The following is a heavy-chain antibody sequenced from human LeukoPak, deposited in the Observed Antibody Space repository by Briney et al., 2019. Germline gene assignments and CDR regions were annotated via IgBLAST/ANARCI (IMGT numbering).Heavy chain of an antibody. CDR2: IRYDGSNK. CDR3: AKDRKGGNSKTYFDY. CDR1: GFTFSSYG. D-gene: IGHD4-23*01. J-gene: IGHJ4*02. V-gene: IGHV3-30*02. Sequence: GGSLRLSCAASGFTFSSYGMHWVRQAPGKGLEWVAFIRYDGSNKYYADSVKGRFTISRDNSKNTLYLQMNSLRAEDTAVYYCAKDRKGGNSKTYFDYWGQGTLVTVSS.